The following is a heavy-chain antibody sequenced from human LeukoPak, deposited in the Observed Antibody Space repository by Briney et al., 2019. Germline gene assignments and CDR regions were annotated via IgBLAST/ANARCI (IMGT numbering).Heavy chain of an antibody. CDR3: AKDLVLDYYDSSAAGGFDL. J-gene: IGHJ2*01. D-gene: IGHD3-22*01. CDR2: ISGSGGST. Sequence: GGSLRLSCATSGFPFSDFSMSWVRQAPGKGLEWVSAISGSGGSTYYADSVKGRFTIPRDNSKNTLYLQMNSLRAEDTAVYYCAKDLVLDYYDSSAAGGFDLWGRGTLVTVSS. CDR1: GFPFSDFS. V-gene: IGHV3-23*01.